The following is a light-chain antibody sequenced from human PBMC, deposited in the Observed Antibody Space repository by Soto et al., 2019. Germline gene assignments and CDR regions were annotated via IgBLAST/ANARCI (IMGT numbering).Light chain of an antibody. V-gene: IGKV3-15*01. CDR1: QSVSSN. J-gene: IGKJ2*01. CDR2: GAS. Sequence: EIVMTQSPATLSVSPGERATLSCRASQSVSSNLAWYQQKPGQAPRLLIYGASTRATGIPARFSGSGSGTEFTLTISSLQSEDLAVYYCQQCNNWPLYTFGQGTKLEIK. CDR3: QQCNNWPLYT.